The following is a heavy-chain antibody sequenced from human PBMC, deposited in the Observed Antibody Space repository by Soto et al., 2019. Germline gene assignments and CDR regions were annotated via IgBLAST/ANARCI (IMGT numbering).Heavy chain of an antibody. Sequence: QVQLVQSGAEVKKPGASVKVSCKASGYTFTGYYMHWVRQAPGQGLEWMGWINPNSGGPNYAQKFQGWVTMTRDTSIRTAYMELSRLRSDATAVYYCARCQRITMVRGVIYWFDPWGQGTLVTVSS. CDR2: INPNSGGP. V-gene: IGHV1-2*04. D-gene: IGHD3-10*01. CDR3: ARCQRITMVRGVIYWFDP. J-gene: IGHJ5*02. CDR1: GYTFTGYY.